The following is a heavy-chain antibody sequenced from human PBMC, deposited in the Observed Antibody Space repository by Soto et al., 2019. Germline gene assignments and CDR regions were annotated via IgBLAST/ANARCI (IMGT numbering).Heavy chain of an antibody. V-gene: IGHV4-30-4*01. CDR3: ATESGSTYGYFDH. CDR2: ISNSGST. J-gene: IGHJ4*02. Sequence: SETLSLTCTVSGGSVTSDEDYWTWIRQSPGKGLEWIGYISNSGSTGYNPSLKTRLSMSVDRSKNQFTLRLTPVTAADTAVYFCATESGSTYGYFDHWGQGTQVTVSS. D-gene: IGHD5-18*01. CDR1: GGSVTSDEDY.